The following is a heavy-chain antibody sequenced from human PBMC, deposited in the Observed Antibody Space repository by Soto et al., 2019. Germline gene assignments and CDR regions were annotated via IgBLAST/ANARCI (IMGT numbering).Heavy chain of an antibody. CDR3: AKDYSSSSIWRPYFDY. CDR2: LSGSGDST. V-gene: IGHV3-23*01. CDR1: GFTFSNYA. Sequence: LRLSCAASGFTFSNYAMTWVRQAVGKGLEWVSGLSGSGDSTYYADSVKGRFTVSRDNSKNTLFLQMSNLRADDTAVYYCAKDYSSSSIWRPYFDYWGQGTLVTVSS. J-gene: IGHJ4*02. D-gene: IGHD6-6*01.